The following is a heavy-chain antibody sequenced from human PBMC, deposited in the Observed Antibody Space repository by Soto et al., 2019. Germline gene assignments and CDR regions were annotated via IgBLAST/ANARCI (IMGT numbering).Heavy chain of an antibody. CDR3: AGELDIHHRLGY. J-gene: IGHJ4*02. D-gene: IGHD3-3*02. Sequence: QVQLQQSGPGLVKPSQTLSLTCAISWGSVSSNTATWNWVRQSPSRGLEWLGRTYYRSNWNFDYALSVKSRITINPDTSKNQFSLQLNSLTPEDTAVYYCAGELDIHHRLGYWGPGTSVTVSS. V-gene: IGHV6-1*01. CDR1: WGSVSSNTAT. CDR2: TYYRSNWNF.